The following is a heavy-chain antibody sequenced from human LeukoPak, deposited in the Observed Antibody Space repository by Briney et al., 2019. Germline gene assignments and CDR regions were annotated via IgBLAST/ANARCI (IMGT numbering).Heavy chain of an antibody. Sequence: GASVKVSCKASGYTFTGYYMHWVRQAPGQGLEWMGWINPNSGGTNYAQKFQGWVTMTRDTSISTAYMELSRLRSDDTAVYYCARGDYCSGGSCYGYNFDYWGQGTLVTVSS. CDR2: INPNSGGT. J-gene: IGHJ4*02. CDR1: GYTFTGYY. CDR3: ARGDYCSGGSCYGYNFDY. D-gene: IGHD2-15*01. V-gene: IGHV1-2*04.